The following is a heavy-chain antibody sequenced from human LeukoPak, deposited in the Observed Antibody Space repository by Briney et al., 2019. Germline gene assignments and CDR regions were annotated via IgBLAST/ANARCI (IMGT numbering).Heavy chain of an antibody. CDR1: GGSISSSSYY. V-gene: IGHV4-39*07. Sequence: SETLSLTCTVSGGSISSSSYYWGWIRQPPGKGLEWIGSIYYSGSTYYNPSLKSRVTISVDTSKNQFSLKLSSVTAADTAVYYCASWTEMATPYRRDAFDIWGQGTMVTVSS. J-gene: IGHJ3*02. D-gene: IGHD5-24*01. CDR3: ASWTEMATPYRRDAFDI. CDR2: IYYSGST.